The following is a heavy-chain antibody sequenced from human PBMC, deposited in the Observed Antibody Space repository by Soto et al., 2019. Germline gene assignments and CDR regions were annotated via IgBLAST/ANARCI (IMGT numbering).Heavy chain of an antibody. CDR2: ISGSGGST. J-gene: IGHJ4*02. CDR1: GFTFSSYA. D-gene: IGHD2-15*01. Sequence: GGSLRLSCAASGFTFSSYAMSWVRQAPGKGLEWVSAISGSGGSTYYADSVKGRFTISRDNSKNTLYLQMNSLRAEDTAVYYCTKVPRYCSGGSCYGGYFDYWGQGTLVTVSS. CDR3: TKVPRYCSGGSCYGGYFDY. V-gene: IGHV3-23*01.